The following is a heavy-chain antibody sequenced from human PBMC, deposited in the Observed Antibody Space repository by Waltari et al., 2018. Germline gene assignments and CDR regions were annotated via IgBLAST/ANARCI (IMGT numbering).Heavy chain of an antibody. J-gene: IGHJ5*02. CDR1: GFTFSNYF. V-gene: IGHV3-23*01. Sequence: EVQLLESGGGFVQPGGSLRLSCAASGFTFSNYFMNWGRQVPGKGLEWGAAISDSCVNKYYADFLKGRFTISRDNSKNTLYLQMNRLRADDTAIYYCATRVSSWGQGTLVTVSS. CDR3: ATRVSS. CDR2: ISDSCVNK. D-gene: IGHD3-10*01.